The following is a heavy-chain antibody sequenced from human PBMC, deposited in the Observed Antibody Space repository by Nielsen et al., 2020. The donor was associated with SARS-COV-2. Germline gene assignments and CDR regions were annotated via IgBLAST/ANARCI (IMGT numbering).Heavy chain of an antibody. J-gene: IGHJ4*02. CDR3: AKAIGGYSSGWLPDY. D-gene: IGHD6-19*01. CDR1: GFTFSDYY. V-gene: IGHV3-9*01. Sequence: SLKISCAASGFTFSDYYMSWIRQAPGKGLEWVSGISWNSGSIGYADSVKGRFTISRDNAKNSLYLQMNSLRAEDTALYYCAKAIGGYSSGWLPDYWGQGTLVTVSS. CDR2: ISWNSGSI.